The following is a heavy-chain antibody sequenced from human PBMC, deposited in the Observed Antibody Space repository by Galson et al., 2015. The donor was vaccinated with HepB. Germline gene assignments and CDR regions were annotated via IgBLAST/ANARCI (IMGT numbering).Heavy chain of an antibody. V-gene: IGHV5-51*01. CDR1: GYKFTSYW. Sequence: QSGAEVKKPGESLKISCEGSGYKFTSYWIGWVRQMPGKGLEWMGIIHPSDSDTRYIPSFQGQVTISADKSINTVYLQWSSLKASDTAMYYCARVSGDSPFDYWGQGTLVTASS. CDR2: IHPSDSDT. J-gene: IGHJ4*02. CDR3: ARVSGDSPFDY. D-gene: IGHD4-17*01.